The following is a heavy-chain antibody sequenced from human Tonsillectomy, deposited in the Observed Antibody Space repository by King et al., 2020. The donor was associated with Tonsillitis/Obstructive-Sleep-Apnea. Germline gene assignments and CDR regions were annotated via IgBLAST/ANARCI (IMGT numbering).Heavy chain of an antibody. Sequence: VQLVESGGGLVKPGGSLRLSCEASGFTFTDYYMIWIGQAPGKGLEWVSYISSSGSYTNYADSVKGRFTISRDNAKKSLYLQMNSLRAEDTAVYYCARVGTIFRVGWFDPWGQGTLVTVSS. J-gene: IGHJ5*02. V-gene: IGHV3-11*05. D-gene: IGHD3-3*01. CDR2: ISSSGSYT. CDR3: ARVGTIFRVGWFDP. CDR1: GFTFTDYY.